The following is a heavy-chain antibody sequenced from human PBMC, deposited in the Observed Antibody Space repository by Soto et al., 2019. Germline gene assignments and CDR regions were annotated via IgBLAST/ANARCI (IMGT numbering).Heavy chain of an antibody. CDR1: GFSFSIYA. V-gene: IGHV3-23*01. J-gene: IGHJ5*02. CDR2: ISGGGGST. CDR3: SEGPSSYCCRAPFCS. Sequence: EVQLLESGGRLVQPGGSLRLSCAASGFSFSIYAMNWVRQAPGKGLEWVSGISGGGGSTYHADSVKGRFTISRDNSKNPLYLQMDRLRAGDTAVYFLSEGPSSYCCRAPFCSWGQGTLVTVSS. D-gene: IGHD2-2*01.